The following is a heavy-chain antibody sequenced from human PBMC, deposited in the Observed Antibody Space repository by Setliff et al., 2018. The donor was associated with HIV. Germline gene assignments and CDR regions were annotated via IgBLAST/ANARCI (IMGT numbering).Heavy chain of an antibody. D-gene: IGHD6-13*01. V-gene: IGHV1-3*01. J-gene: IGHJ4*02. Sequence: GASVKVSCKASGYTFTSYAMHWVRQAPGQRLEWMGWINGGIGNTKYSQKFQDRVTITRDSSADTSYMELSSLRSEDTAVYYCASGYARGSMTHWGQGTLVTAPQ. CDR3: ASGYARGSMTH. CDR1: GYTFTSYA. CDR2: INGGIGNT.